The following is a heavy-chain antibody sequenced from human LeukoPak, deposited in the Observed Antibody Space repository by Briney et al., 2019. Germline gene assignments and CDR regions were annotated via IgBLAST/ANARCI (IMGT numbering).Heavy chain of an antibody. J-gene: IGHJ5*02. D-gene: IGHD3-9*01. CDR2: FDPEDGET. Sequence: ASVKVSCKVSGYTLTDLSMHWVRQAPGKGLEWMGGFDPEDGETIYAQKFQGRVTMTEDTSTDTAYMELSSLRSEDTAVYYCATPLKYDILTENPWGQGTLVTVPS. V-gene: IGHV1-24*01. CDR1: GYTLTDLS. CDR3: ATPLKYDILTENP.